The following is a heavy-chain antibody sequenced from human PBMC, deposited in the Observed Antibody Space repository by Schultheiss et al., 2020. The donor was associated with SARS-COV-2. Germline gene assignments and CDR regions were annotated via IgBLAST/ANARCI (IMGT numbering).Heavy chain of an antibody. CDR3: ARDPAQLWFRIDY. V-gene: IGHV3-74*01. Sequence: GGSLRLSCAASGFTFSSYDMHWVRQATGKGLEWVSGISWNSGSIGYADSVKGRFTISRDNAKNTLYLQMNSLRAEDTAVYYCARDPAQLWFRIDYWGQGTLVTVSS. J-gene: IGHJ4*02. D-gene: IGHD5-18*01. CDR2: ISWNSGSI. CDR1: GFTFSSYD.